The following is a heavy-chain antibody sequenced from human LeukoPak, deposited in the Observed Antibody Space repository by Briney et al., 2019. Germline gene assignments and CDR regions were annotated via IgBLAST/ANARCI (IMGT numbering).Heavy chain of an antibody. CDR3: ARELWSGNYNI. V-gene: IGHV1-18*01. CDR1: GYTFTSYG. CDR2: ISAYNGNT. Sequence: GASVKVSCKASGYTFTSYGISWVRQAPGQGLEWMGWISAYNGNTNYAQKLQGRVTMTTHTSTTTAYMELRSLRSEDTAVYYCARELWSGNYNIWGQGTLVTVSS. J-gene: IGHJ4*02. D-gene: IGHD3-3*01.